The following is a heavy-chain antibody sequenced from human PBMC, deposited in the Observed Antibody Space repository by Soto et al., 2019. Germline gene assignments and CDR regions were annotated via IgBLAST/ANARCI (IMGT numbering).Heavy chain of an antibody. V-gene: IGHV3-23*01. CDR3: ANIRGTTTYYYYGMDV. D-gene: IGHD3-16*01. CDR1: GFTFSSNA. Sequence: GGSLRLSCAASGFTFSSNAMNWVRQAPGQGPEWVSSISGSGGRTYYADSVKGRFTISRDNSKNTVYLQMKSLRAEDTAVYYCANIRGTTTYYYYGMDVWGQGTTVTVS. CDR2: ISGSGGRT. J-gene: IGHJ6*02.